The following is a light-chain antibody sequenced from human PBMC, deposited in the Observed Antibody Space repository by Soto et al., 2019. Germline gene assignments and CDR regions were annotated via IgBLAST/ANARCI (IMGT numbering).Light chain of an antibody. CDR3: VAWDDSLSGYV. Sequence: QSVLTQAPSASGTPGQRVFISCSGSSSNIGRDYVSWYQQLPGMAPKLLIYKNNQRPSGVPDRFSGSKSGTSASLAISGLRSEDEADYYCVAWDDSLSGYVFGTGTKVTVL. CDR2: KNN. J-gene: IGLJ1*01. CDR1: SSNIGRDY. V-gene: IGLV1-47*01.